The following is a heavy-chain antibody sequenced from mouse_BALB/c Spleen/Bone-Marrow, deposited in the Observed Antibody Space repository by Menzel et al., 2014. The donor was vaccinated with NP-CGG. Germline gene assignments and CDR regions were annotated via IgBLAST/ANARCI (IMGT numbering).Heavy chain of an antibody. CDR1: GYTFTSYW. CDR2: IYPGSGSP. J-gene: IGHJ3*01. Sequence: LQQSGSELVRPGASVKLSCKASGYTFTSYWVHWVKQRPGQGLEWIGNIYPGSGSPNYDERFKSKATLTVDTSSSTAYMQLSSLTSEDSAVYCCTFYAFAYWGQGTLVTVSA. CDR3: TFYAFAY. D-gene: IGHD2-12*01. V-gene: IGHV1S22*01.